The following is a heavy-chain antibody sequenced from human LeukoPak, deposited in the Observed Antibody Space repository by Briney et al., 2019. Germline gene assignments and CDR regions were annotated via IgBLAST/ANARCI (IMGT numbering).Heavy chain of an antibody. CDR3: ARDQPPYYDILTGHQTYYYYGMDV. D-gene: IGHD3-9*01. Sequence: ASVTVSCTASGYTFTSYAMHWVRQAPGQRPEWMGWINAGNANTKYSQKFQGRVTITRDTSASTGYMELSSLSSEDTAVYYCARDQPPYYDILTGHQTYYYYGMDVWGQGTTVTVSS. V-gene: IGHV1-3*01. CDR1: GYTFTSYA. CDR2: INAGNANT. J-gene: IGHJ6*02.